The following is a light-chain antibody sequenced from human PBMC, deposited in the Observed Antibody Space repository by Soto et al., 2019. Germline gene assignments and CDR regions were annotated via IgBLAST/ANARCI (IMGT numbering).Light chain of an antibody. Sequence: EIVLTQSPGTLSLSPGERATLSCRASQSVSSGYLAWYQQTPGQSPRLLLYDASTRATGIPDRFSGSGSGTDFTLTISRLEPEDFAVYFCQQYSRSPPTFGQGTKVEI. J-gene: IGKJ1*01. V-gene: IGKV3-20*01. CDR3: QQYSRSPPT. CDR1: QSVSSGY. CDR2: DAS.